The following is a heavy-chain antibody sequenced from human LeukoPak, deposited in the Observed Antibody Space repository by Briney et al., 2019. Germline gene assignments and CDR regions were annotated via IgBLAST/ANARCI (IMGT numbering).Heavy chain of an antibody. Sequence: GGSLRLSCAASGFTVSTYFMTWVRQAPGKGLECVSVIYSGGSTYYADSVKGRFTVSRDNSKNTLYLQMNSLRAEDTAMYYCARGLGYCTSTTCLLPFDYWGQGTLVTVSS. CDR1: GFTVSTYF. CDR3: ARGLGYCTSTTCLLPFDY. D-gene: IGHD2-2*01. J-gene: IGHJ4*02. V-gene: IGHV3-53*01. CDR2: IYSGGST.